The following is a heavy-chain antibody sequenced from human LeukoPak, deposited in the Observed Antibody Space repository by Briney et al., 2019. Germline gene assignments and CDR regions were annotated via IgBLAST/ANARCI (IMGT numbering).Heavy chain of an antibody. Sequence: QAGGSLRLSCAASGFTFSSYWMHWVRQAPGKGLVWVSRINTDGSSTSYAASVKGRFTISRDNSKNTVYLQMNSLSAEDTAVYYCAKDNGSPSLVVVLVATAPDYWGQGTLVTVSS. CDR2: INTDGSST. CDR1: GFTFSSYW. V-gene: IGHV3-74*01. J-gene: IGHJ4*02. D-gene: IGHD2-15*01. CDR3: AKDNGSPSLVVVLVATAPDY.